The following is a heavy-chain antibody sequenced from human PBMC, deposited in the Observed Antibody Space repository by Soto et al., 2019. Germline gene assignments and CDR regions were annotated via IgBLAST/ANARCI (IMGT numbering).Heavy chain of an antibody. V-gene: IGHV4-39*01. CDR3: ARQDSSSFRSFDP. CDR1: GGSISSSSYY. Sequence: SETLSLTCTVSGGSISSSSYYWGWIRQPPGKGLEWIGSIYYSGSTYYNPSLKSRVTISVDTSKNQFSLKLSSVTAADTAAYYCARQDSSSFRSFDPWGQGTLVTVSS. CDR2: IYYSGST. D-gene: IGHD6-13*01. J-gene: IGHJ5*02.